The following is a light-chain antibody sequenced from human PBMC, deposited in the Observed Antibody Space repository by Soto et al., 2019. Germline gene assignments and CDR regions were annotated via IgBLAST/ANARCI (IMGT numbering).Light chain of an antibody. V-gene: IGKV3-20*01. CDR1: QSVSSSY. CDR3: QQYGGSPRT. Sequence: EIVLTQSTGTLSLSPGERATLSCRPSQSVSSSYLAWYQQKHGQAPRLLIYGASSRATGIPDRFSGSGSGTDLTLTISRLEPEDFAVYDCQQYGGSPRTFGQGTKVDIK. J-gene: IGKJ1*01. CDR2: GAS.